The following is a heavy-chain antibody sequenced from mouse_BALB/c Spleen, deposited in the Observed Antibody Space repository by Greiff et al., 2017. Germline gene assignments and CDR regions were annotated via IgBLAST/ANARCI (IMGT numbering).Heavy chain of an antibody. CDR2: ISSGGSYT. Sequence: EVQLVESGGGLVKPGGSLKLSCAASGFTFSSYAMSWVRQTPEKRLEWVATISSGGSYTYYPDSVKGRFTISRDNAKNTLYLQMSSLRSEDTAMYYCARQGRSMSAWVAYWGQGTLVTVSA. D-gene: IGHD2-3*01. V-gene: IGHV5-9-3*01. CDR1: GFTFSSYA. J-gene: IGHJ3*01. CDR3: ARQGRSMSAWVAY.